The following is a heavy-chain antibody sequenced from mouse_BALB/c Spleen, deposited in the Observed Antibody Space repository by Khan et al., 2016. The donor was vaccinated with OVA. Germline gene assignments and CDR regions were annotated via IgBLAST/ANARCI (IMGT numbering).Heavy chain of an antibody. D-gene: IGHD4-1*01. CDR3: TRRNWDVAWFAY. V-gene: IGHV1-5*01. CDR2: IYPGNTDT. J-gene: IGHJ3*01. CDR1: GYTFTSYW. Sequence: VQLQQSGTVLVRPGASVKMSCKASGYTFTSYWIHWIKQRPGQGLEWIGDIYPGNTDTNYNQKFKGKAKLTAVTSTSTAYMELSSLTNEDSAVYYCTRRNWDVAWFAYWGQGTLVTVSA.